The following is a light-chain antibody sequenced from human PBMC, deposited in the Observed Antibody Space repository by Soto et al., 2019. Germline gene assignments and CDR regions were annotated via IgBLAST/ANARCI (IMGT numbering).Light chain of an antibody. CDR3: QQRASWPPLT. Sequence: EIVLTQSPATLSLSPGERATLSCRASQSVNSNLAWYQPRPGQAPRLLLYEASNRPTGIPARFSGSGSGTDFTLTISDLEPEDSAVYCCQQRASWPPLTFGGGTKVEIK. V-gene: IGKV3-11*01. J-gene: IGKJ4*01. CDR2: EAS. CDR1: QSVNSN.